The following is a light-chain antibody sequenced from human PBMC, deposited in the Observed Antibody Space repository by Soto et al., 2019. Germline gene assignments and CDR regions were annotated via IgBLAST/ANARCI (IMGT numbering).Light chain of an antibody. Sequence: EIEMTQSPATLSLSPEERAALSCRASQRISRSLAWYQHKPGQAPRLLIFDTSNRATGIPARFSGSGSGTDFTLTISSLEPEDFAIYYCQQRDSWPQTFGQGTKVEIK. CDR3: QQRDSWPQT. CDR1: QRISRS. J-gene: IGKJ1*01. CDR2: DTS. V-gene: IGKV3-11*01.